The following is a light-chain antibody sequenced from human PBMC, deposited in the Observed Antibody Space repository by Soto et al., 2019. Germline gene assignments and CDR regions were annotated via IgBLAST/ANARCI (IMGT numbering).Light chain of an antibody. CDR2: RNT. CDR3: CSYAGSYTHV. V-gene: IGLV1-40*01. CDR1: SSNIGAGYE. J-gene: IGLJ1*01. Sequence: QSVLTQPPSVSGAPGQRVTISCIGGSSNIGAGYEVHWYQQLPGTVPKLLIYRNTYRPSGVPDRFSGSKSGNTASLTISGLQAEDEADYYCCSYAGSYTHVFGTGTKLTVL.